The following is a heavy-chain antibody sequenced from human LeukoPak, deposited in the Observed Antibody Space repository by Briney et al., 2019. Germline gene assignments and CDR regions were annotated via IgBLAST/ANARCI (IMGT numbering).Heavy chain of an antibody. CDR1: GSTFSSYS. CDR3: ARGELPLEGIAVAGPNWFDP. V-gene: IGHV3-21*01. Sequence: GGSLTLSCEASGSTFSSYSMNWVRQAPGKGLEWVCSISTSSRYIYYADSVKGRVTISRDNATNSLYLQMNSLRAEDTAVYYCARGELPLEGIAVAGPNWFDPWGQGTLVTVSS. D-gene: IGHD6-19*01. CDR2: ISTSSRYI. J-gene: IGHJ5*02.